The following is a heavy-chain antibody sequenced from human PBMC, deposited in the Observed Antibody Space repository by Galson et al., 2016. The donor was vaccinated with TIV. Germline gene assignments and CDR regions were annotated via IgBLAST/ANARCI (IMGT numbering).Heavy chain of an antibody. CDR1: GYTFTDYY. D-gene: IGHD2-2*01. Sequence: SVKASCKASGYTFTDYYIHFVRQAPGQGLEWMGWINPASGGTNLAQKFQGRVTMTRDTSISTVFMELRRLTSDDTAVYSCARSSWGPPLGYCGSISCYTGWYFDLWGRGTLVTVSS. V-gene: IGHV1-2*02. CDR2: INPASGGT. CDR3: ARSSWGPPLGYCGSISCYTGWYFDL. J-gene: IGHJ2*01.